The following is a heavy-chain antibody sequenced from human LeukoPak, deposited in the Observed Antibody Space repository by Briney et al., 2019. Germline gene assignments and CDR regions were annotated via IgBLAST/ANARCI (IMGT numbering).Heavy chain of an antibody. Sequence: ASVKVSCKASGGTFSSYAISWVRQAPGQRLEWMGGIIPIFGTANYAQKFQGRVTITADESTSTAYMELSSLRSEDTAVYYCARELGEVVPSSNWFDPWGQGTLVTVSS. V-gene: IGHV1-69*01. CDR1: GGTFSSYA. CDR3: ARELGEVVPSSNWFDP. CDR2: IIPIFGTA. D-gene: IGHD2-2*01. J-gene: IGHJ5*02.